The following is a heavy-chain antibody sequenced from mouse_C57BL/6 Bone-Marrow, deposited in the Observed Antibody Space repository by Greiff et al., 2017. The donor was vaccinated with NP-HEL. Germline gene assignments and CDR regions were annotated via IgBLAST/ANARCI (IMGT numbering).Heavy chain of an antibody. CDR3: ARCDGYPYYAKDY. J-gene: IGHJ4*01. CDR2: IFPGNGST. Sequence: VQLQQSGPELVKPGASVKISCKASGYTFTDYYINWVKQRPGQGLEWIGWIFPGNGSTYYNEKFKGKATLTVDKSSSTAYMLLSSLTSEDSAVYFCARCDGYPYYAKDYWGQGTSVTVSS. D-gene: IGHD2-3*01. V-gene: IGHV1-75*01. CDR1: GYTFTDYY.